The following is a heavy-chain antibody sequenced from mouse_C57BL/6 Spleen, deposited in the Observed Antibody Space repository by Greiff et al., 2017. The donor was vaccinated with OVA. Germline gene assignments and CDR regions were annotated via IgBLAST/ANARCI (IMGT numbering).Heavy chain of an antibody. J-gene: IGHJ4*01. D-gene: IGHD2-4*01. V-gene: IGHV1-80*01. CDR1: GYAFSTYW. Sequence: QVQLQQSGAELVKPGASVKISCKASGYAFSTYWMNWVKQRPGKGLEWIGQIYPGDGDTNYNGKFKGKATLTADKSSSTAYMQLSSLTSEDSAVYFCAREELAAYYDYDNYALDYWGQGTSVTVSS. CDR3: AREELAAYYDYDNYALDY. CDR2: IYPGDGDT.